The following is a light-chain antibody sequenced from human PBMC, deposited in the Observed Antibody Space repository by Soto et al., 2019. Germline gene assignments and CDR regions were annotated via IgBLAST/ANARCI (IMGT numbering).Light chain of an antibody. J-gene: IGKJ1*01. CDR2: GAS. V-gene: IGKV3-20*01. Sequence: EIVLTQSPGTLSLSPRERATLSCRASQSVSNNYLAWYQQKPGQAPRLLIYGASNRATGIPDRFSGSGSGTDFTLTISRLEPEDFAVYYCQQYGSSGTFGQGTKVELK. CDR3: QQYGSSGT. CDR1: QSVSNNY.